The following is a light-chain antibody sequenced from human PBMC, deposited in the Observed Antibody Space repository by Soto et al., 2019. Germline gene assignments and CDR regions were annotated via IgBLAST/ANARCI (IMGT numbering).Light chain of an antibody. CDR1: QSVSTA. CDR2: GAF. V-gene: IGKV3D-15*01. Sequence: KQSAGTLSSSPWERATLSCRASQSVSTALAWYQQKPGQVPRLLIFGAFSRATDIPARFSGSGSGTEFTLTITSLQSEDFAVYYCQQDLTWLPTFGQGTKVDIK. CDR3: QQDLTWLPT. J-gene: IGKJ1*01.